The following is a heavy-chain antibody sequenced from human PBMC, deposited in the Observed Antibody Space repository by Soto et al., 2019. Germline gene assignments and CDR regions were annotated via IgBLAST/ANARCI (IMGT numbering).Heavy chain of an antibody. CDR3: AGRYCTNGVCYTNYYYYIDV. CDR1: GFTFSTYA. Sequence: EVQLLESGGGLVQPGGSLRLSCAASGFTFSTYAMSWVRQAPGKGLEWVSTITTSGGNTYYADSVQGRFTISRDNSKNTLYLRMTSLGAEDTAVYYCAGRYCTNGVCYTNYYYYIDVWGKGTTVTVSS. J-gene: IGHJ6*03. D-gene: IGHD2-8*01. CDR2: ITTSGGNT. V-gene: IGHV3-23*01.